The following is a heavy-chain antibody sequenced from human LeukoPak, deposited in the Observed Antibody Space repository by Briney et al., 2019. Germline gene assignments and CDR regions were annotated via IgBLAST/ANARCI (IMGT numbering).Heavy chain of an antibody. D-gene: IGHD3-3*01. J-gene: IGHJ5*02. V-gene: IGHV1-2*02. CDR3: ATTYYDFWSGYYNWFDP. CDR2: INPNSGGT. CDR1: GYTFTGYY. Sequence: ASVKVSCKASGYTFTGYYMHWVRQAPGQGLEWMGWINPNSGGTNYAQKFQGRVTMTRDTSISTAYMELSSLRSEDTAAYYCATTYYDFWSGYYNWFDPWGQGTLVTVSS.